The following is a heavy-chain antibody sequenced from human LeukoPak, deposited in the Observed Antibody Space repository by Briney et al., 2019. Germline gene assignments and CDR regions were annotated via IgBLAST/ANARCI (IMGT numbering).Heavy chain of an antibody. J-gene: IGHJ4*02. Sequence: QPGGSLRLSCAASGFTLSSYAMSWVRQPPGKGLEWVSAISGSGGSTYYADSVKGRFTISRDNSKNALYLQMNSLGAEDTAVYYWAKVLCVGGWYSSSGPMNWGQGTLVTVSS. CDR2: ISGSGGST. CDR1: GFTLSSYA. D-gene: IGHD6-13*01. CDR3: AKVLCVGGWYSSSGPMN. V-gene: IGHV3-23*01.